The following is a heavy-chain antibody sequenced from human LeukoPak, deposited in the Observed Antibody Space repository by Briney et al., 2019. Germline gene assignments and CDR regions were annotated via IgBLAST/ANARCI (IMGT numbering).Heavy chain of an antibody. CDR2: IYHSGST. V-gene: IGHV4-4*02. CDR1: GGSISSSNW. D-gene: IGHD7-27*01. CDR3: ARVSSWGFPDY. Sequence: SETLSLTCAVSGGSISSSNWWSWVRQLPGKGLEWIGEIYHSGSTNYNPSLKSRVTISVDKSKSQFSLKLSSVTAADTAVYYCARVSSWGFPDYWGQGTLVTVSS. J-gene: IGHJ4*02.